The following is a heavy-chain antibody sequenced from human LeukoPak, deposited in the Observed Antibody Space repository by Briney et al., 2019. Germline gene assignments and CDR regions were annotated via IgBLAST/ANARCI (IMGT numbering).Heavy chain of an antibody. V-gene: IGHV4-34*01. CDR1: GGSFSGYY. J-gene: IGHJ4*02. CDR2: INHSGST. Sequence: SETLSLTCAVYGGSFSGYYWSWIRHPPGKGLEWIGEINHSGSTNYNPSLKSRVTISVDTSKNQFSLKLSSVTAADTAVYYCARAFGGVVDYWGQGTLVTVSS. CDR3: ARAFGGVVDY. D-gene: IGHD3-16*01.